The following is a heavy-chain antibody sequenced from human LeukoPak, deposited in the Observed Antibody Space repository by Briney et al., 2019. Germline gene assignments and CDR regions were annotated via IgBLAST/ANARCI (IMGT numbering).Heavy chain of an antibody. CDR3: SRSDGASDFDY. V-gene: IGHV6-1*01. CDR2: TYYRSKWYN. CDR1: GDSVSSDSVA. J-gene: IGHJ4*02. D-gene: IGHD5-24*01. Sequence: SQTLSLTCAISGDSVSSDSVAWNWIRQSPSRGLEWLGRTYYRSKWYNDYAVSLKSRISINPDTSKNQFSLQLNSVTPEDTAVYYCSRSDGASDFDYWGQGTLVTVSS.